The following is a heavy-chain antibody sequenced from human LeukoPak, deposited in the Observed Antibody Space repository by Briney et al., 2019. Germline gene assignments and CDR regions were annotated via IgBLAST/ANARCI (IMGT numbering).Heavy chain of an antibody. CDR1: GFTFSSSW. Sequence: GGSLRLSCAASGFTFSSSWMSWVRQAPGKGLEWVANIKQDGSEKYYVDSVKGRFTISRDNSMNTLYLQMNSLRAEDTAVYYCAGSLAYCGGDCRLGDYWGQGTLVTVSS. V-gene: IGHV3-7*01. J-gene: IGHJ4*02. D-gene: IGHD2-21*02. CDR2: IKQDGSEK. CDR3: AGSLAYCGGDCRLGDY.